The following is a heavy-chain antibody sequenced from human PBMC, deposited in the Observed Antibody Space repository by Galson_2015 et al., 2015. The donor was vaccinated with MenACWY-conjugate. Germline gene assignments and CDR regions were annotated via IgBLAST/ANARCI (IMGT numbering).Heavy chain of an antibody. CDR3: ARDQGGYSYGYYYYYGMDV. V-gene: IGHV1-69*04. D-gene: IGHD5-18*01. Sequence: SVKVSCKASGYTFTSYAMNWVRQAPGQGLEWMGRIIPILGIANYAQKFQGRVTITADKSTSTAYMELSSLRSEDTAVYYCARDQGGYSYGYYYYYGMDVWGQGTTVTVSS. CDR1: GYTFTSYA. J-gene: IGHJ6*02. CDR2: IIPILGIA.